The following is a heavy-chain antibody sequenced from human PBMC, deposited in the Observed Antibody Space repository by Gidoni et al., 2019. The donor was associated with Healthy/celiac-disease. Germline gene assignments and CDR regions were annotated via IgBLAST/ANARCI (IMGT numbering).Heavy chain of an antibody. J-gene: IGHJ6*02. V-gene: IGHV3-23*01. CDR1: GFTFSSES. Sequence: EVPLLASAVGLVPPGGSLSLSCAASGFTFSSESMSWVRRATGKGLGWVSDISGSGGSTYYADSVKGLYTISRDNSKNTLNLQMNSLRAEDTAVYYWAKGRFGYSSSSVTKYYYYYGMDVWGQGTTVTVSS. D-gene: IGHD6-6*01. CDR3: AKGRFGYSSSSVTKYYYYYGMDV. CDR2: ISGSGGST.